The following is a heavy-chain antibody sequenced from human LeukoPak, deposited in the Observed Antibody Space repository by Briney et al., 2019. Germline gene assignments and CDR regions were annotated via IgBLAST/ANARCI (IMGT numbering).Heavy chain of an antibody. D-gene: IGHD3-22*01. CDR2: IVVGSGNT. V-gene: IGHV1-58*01. CDR1: GLIFTNSA. CDR3: AASPDYYDSSGYSYYFDY. Sequence: LVKDSFKASGLIFTNSAVQWVRQARGQRLEWIGWIVVGSGNTNYAQKFQERVTITRDMSTSTAYMELSSLRSEDTAVYYCAASPDYYDSSGYSYYFDYWGQGTLVTVSS. J-gene: IGHJ4*02.